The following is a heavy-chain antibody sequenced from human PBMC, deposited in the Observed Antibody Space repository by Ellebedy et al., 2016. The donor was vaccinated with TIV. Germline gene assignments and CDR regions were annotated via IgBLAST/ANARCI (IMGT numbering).Heavy chain of an antibody. CDR3: ASMMGYCSGGSCLGYYYYGMDV. D-gene: IGHD2-15*01. Sequence: GGSLRLSCAASGFTFSSYSMNWVRQAPGKGLEWVSAISGSGGSTYYADSVKGRFTISRDNSKNTLYLQMNSLRAEDTAVYYCASMMGYCSGGSCLGYYYYGMDVWGQGTTVTVSS. J-gene: IGHJ6*02. CDR1: GFTFSSYS. V-gene: IGHV3-23*01. CDR2: ISGSGGST.